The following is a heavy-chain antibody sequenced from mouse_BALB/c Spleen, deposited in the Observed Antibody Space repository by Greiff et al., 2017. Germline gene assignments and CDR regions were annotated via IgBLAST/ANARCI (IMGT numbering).Heavy chain of an antibody. Sequence: EVQLQESGPSLVKPSQTLSLTCSVTGDSITSGYWNWIRKFPGNKLEYMGYISYSGSTYYNPSLKSRISITRDTSKNQYYLQLNSVTTEDTATYYCARCYGYDSTRYFDVWGAGTTVTVSS. J-gene: IGHJ1*01. CDR3: ARCYGYDSTRYFDV. D-gene: IGHD1-2*01. CDR2: ISYSGST. CDR1: GDSITSGY. V-gene: IGHV3-8*02.